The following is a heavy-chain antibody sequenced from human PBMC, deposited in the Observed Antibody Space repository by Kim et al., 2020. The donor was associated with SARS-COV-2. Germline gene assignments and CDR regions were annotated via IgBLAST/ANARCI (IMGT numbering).Heavy chain of an antibody. CDR3: ARRRDTYFDF. Sequence: PSETLSLTCTVSGGSLSSSIYYWGWIRQPPGKGLEWIGTIYYSGNTYYNPSLKSRVTISVDTSKNQFSLKLSSMTAADTAVYYCARRRDTYFDFWGQGTLVTVSS. J-gene: IGHJ4*02. CDR2: IYYSGNT. D-gene: IGHD5-18*01. CDR1: GGSLSSSIYY. V-gene: IGHV4-39*01.